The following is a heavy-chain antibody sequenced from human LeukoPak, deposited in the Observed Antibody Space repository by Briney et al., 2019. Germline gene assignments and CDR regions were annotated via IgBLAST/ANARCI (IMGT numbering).Heavy chain of an antibody. D-gene: IGHD6-13*01. CDR2: ISGSGGST. V-gene: IGHV3-23*01. J-gene: IGHJ4*02. Sequence: RXXXXXXXEXXSAISGSGGSTYYADSVKGRFTISRDNSKNTLYLQMNSLRAEDTAVYYCAKVIDSSSWYECYFDYWGQGTLVTVSS. CDR3: AKVIDSSSWYECYFDY.